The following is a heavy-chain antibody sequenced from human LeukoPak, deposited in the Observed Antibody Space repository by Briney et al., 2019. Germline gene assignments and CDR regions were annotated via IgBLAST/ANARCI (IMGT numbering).Heavy chain of an antibody. V-gene: IGHV3-30*18. Sequence: PGRSLRLSCAASGFTFSSYGMHWVRQAPGKGLEWVAVISYDGSNKYYADSVKGRFTISRDNSKNTLYLQMNSLRAEDTAVYYYAKDGGYYGMDVWGQGTTVTVSS. CDR2: ISYDGSNK. J-gene: IGHJ6*02. D-gene: IGHD3-16*01. CDR3: AKDGGYYGMDV. CDR1: GFTFSSYG.